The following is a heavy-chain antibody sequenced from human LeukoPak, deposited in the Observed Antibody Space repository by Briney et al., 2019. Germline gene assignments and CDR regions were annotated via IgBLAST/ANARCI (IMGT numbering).Heavy chain of an antibody. J-gene: IGHJ4*02. CDR2: ISSSSSYI. CDR3: ARDLQDCSGGSCYDYFDY. CDR1: GFTFSSYS. D-gene: IGHD2-15*01. Sequence: GGSLGLSCAASGFTFSSYSMNWVRQAPGKGLEWVSSISSSSSYIYYADSVKGRFTISRDNAKNSLYLQMNSLRAEDTAVYYCARDLQDCSGGSCYDYFDYWGQGTLVTVSS. V-gene: IGHV3-21*01.